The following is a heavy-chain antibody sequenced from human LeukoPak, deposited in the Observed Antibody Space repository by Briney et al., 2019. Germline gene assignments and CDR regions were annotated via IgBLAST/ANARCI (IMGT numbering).Heavy chain of an antibody. CDR2: ISSSGSTI. CDR3: ARAGYCSSTSCLGY. D-gene: IGHD2-2*01. CDR1: RFTFSSSE. Sequence: GGSLRLSCAASRFTFSSSEMNWVRQAPGKGLEWVSYISSSGSTIYYADSVKGRFTISRDNAKNSLYLQMNSLRAEDTAVYYCARAGYCSSTSCLGYRGQGTLVTVSS. V-gene: IGHV3-48*03. J-gene: IGHJ4*02.